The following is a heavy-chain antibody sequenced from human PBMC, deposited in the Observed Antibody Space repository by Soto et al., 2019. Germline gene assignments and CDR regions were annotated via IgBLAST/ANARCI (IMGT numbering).Heavy chain of an antibody. CDR3: ARDLRGCSSTSCYADYYYYGMDV. Sequence: SVKVSCKASGGTFSSYAISWVRQAPGQGLEWMGGIIPIFGTANYAQKFQGRVTITADESTSTAYMELSSLRSEDTAVYYCARDLRGCSSTSCYADYYYYGMDVWGQGTTVTVSS. D-gene: IGHD2-2*01. V-gene: IGHV1-69*13. CDR1: GGTFSSYA. J-gene: IGHJ6*02. CDR2: IIPIFGTA.